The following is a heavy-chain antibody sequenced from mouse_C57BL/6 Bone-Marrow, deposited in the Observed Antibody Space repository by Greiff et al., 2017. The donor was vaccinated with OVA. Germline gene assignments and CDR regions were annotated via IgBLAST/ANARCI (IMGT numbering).Heavy chain of an antibody. CDR1: GYTFTSYW. CDR3: ATYYSNHFDY. V-gene: IGHV1-69*01. D-gene: IGHD2-5*01. Sequence: VKLQQPGAELVMPGASVKLSCKAPGYTFTSYWMHWVKQRPGQGLEWIGEIDPSDSYTNYNQKFKGKSTLTVDKSSSTAYMQLSSLTSEDSAVYYCATYYSNHFDYWGQGTTLTVSS. J-gene: IGHJ2*01. CDR2: IDPSDSYT.